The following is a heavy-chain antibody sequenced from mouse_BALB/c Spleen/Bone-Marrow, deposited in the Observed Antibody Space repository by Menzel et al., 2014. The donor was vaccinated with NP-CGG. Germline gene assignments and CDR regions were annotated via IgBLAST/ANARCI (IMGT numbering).Heavy chain of an antibody. J-gene: IGHJ2*01. CDR1: GYTFTSYW. CDR2: IYPGSGRT. CDR3: TRREGAYYGNYVGYFDY. D-gene: IGHD2-10*01. Sequence: LQQSGSELVRPGASVKLSCKASGYTFTSYWMHWVRQRHGQGLEWIGHIYPGSGRTYYDEKFKNKVSLTVDTSSSTAYMHLSSLTSEDSAVYYCTRREGAYYGNYVGYFDYGGQGTTLTVSS. V-gene: IGHV1S22*01.